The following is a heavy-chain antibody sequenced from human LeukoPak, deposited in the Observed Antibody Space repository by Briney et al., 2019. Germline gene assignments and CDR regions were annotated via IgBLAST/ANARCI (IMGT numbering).Heavy chain of an antibody. J-gene: IGHJ4*02. Sequence: PSETLSLTCAVYGGSFSGYYWSWIRQPPGKGLEWIGYIYYTGTTNYNPSLKSRVTLSVDTSKNQVSLKLSTVTAADTAMYYCAGGSKWLAFDYWGQGSLVTVSS. V-gene: IGHV4-59*01. D-gene: IGHD6-19*01. CDR3: AGGSKWLAFDY. CDR2: IYYTGTT. CDR1: GGSFSGYY.